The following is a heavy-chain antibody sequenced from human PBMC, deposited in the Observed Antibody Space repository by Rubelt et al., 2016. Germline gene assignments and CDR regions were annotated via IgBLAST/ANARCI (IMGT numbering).Heavy chain of an antibody. J-gene: IGHJ4*02. Sequence: TFTSYGISWVRQAPGQGLEWMGWISAYNGNTNYAQKFQGRVTITADKSTSTAYMELSSLRSEDTAVYYCARVGSSIVGATEFDYWGQGTLVTVSS. CDR1: TFTSYG. CDR3: ARVGSSIVGATEFDY. CDR2: ISAYNGNT. V-gene: IGHV1-18*01. D-gene: IGHD1-26*01.